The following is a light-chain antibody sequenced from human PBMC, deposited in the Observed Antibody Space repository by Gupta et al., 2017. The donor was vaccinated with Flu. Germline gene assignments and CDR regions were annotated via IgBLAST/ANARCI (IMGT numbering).Light chain of an antibody. J-gene: IGLJ3*02. CDR2: RNN. V-gene: IGLV1-44*01. CDR1: SSNIGSKT. CDR3: AAWDDSLNGPV. Sequence: SVLTQPPAASGTPGQRVTISCSGSSSNIGSKTVNWYQQLPGTDPKRLSERNNQRPSGVPDRFSGSKAGTSASLAISGLQSEDEAEYYCAAWDDSLNGPVFGGGTKLTVL.